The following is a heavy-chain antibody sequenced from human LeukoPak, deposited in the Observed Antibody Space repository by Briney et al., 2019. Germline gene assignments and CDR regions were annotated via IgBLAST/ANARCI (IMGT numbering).Heavy chain of an antibody. CDR1: GFTLSTYW. J-gene: IGHJ4*02. CDR2: IKQDGSEK. Sequence: GGALRLSCATPGFTLSTYWMSWVREAPGKGLGWVSNIKQDGSEKYYADSVTGPFTISRDNAKNLLYLQMNSMRVQDTAVYYCVRDQPIGYSSGHPFDYWGQGALVTVSS. D-gene: IGHD5-12*01. CDR3: VRDQPIGYSSGHPFDY. V-gene: IGHV3-7*01.